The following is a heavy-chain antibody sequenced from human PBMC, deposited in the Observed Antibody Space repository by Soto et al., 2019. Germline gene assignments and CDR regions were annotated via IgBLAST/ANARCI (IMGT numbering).Heavy chain of an antibody. Sequence: GGSLRLSCAASGFTFSSYWMSRVRQAPGKGLEWVSGISWNSDTRGYADSAKGRFTISRDSAKKSVYLQMNSLRGEDTDLYYCATSRSGSYYNPLGYWGQGTLVTVSS. V-gene: IGHV3-9*01. D-gene: IGHD3-10*01. CDR1: GFTFSSYW. J-gene: IGHJ4*02. CDR2: ISWNSDTR. CDR3: ATSRSGSYYNPLGY.